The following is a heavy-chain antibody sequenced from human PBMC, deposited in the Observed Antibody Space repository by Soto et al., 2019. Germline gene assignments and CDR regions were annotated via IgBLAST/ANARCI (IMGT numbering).Heavy chain of an antibody. J-gene: IGHJ4*02. Sequence: DVQLLDSGGGLVQPGGSLRLSCAASGFTFSSYTMSWVRQAPGKGLEWISSISASGGRPSYADSVQGRFIISRDNPMNTVYLQMSSLRAEDTTMYYCAKARCSTGDCYVPNSWGQVTLVSVSS. D-gene: IGHD2-2*01. CDR2: ISASGGRP. CDR1: GFTFSSYT. V-gene: IGHV3-23*01. CDR3: AKARCSTGDCYVPNS.